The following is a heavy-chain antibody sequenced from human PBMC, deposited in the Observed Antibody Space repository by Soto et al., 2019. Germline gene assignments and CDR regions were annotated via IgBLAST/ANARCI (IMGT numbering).Heavy chain of an antibody. D-gene: IGHD1-26*01. Sequence: ASVKVSCKTAGYTFTSYDIIWVRQAAGQGLEWMGWMNPNSGNTGYAQKFQGRVTMTRNTSISTAYMELSSLRSEDTAVYYCARGGRISGVYWGQGTLVTVPQ. J-gene: IGHJ4*02. V-gene: IGHV1-8*01. CDR1: GYTFTSYD. CDR2: MNPNSGNT. CDR3: ARGGRISGVY.